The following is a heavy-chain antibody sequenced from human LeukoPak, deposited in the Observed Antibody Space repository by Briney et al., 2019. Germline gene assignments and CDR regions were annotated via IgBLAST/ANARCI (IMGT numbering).Heavy chain of an antibody. CDR2: IIPIFGTA. J-gene: IGHJ4*02. CDR3: ARATLRFLEWLHFDY. D-gene: IGHD3-3*01. V-gene: IGHV1-69*13. CDR1: GYTFTSYD. Sequence: SVKVSCKASGYTFTSYDISWVRQAPGQGLEWMGGIIPIFGTANYAQKFQGRVTITADESTSTAYMELSSLRSEDTAVYYCARATLRFLEWLHFDYWGQGTLVTVSS.